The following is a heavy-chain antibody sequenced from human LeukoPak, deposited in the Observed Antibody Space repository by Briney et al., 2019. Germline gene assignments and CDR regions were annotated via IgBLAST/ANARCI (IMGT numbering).Heavy chain of an antibody. CDR3: AKGPAITMVRGVFFDY. Sequence: GGSLGLSCAASGFTFSSYGMHWVRQAPGKGLEWVAVISYDGSNKYYADSVKGRFTISRDNSKNTLYLQMNSLRAEDTAVYYCAKGPAITMVRGVFFDYWGQGTLVTVSS. V-gene: IGHV3-30*18. J-gene: IGHJ4*02. D-gene: IGHD3-10*01. CDR1: GFTFSSYG. CDR2: ISYDGSNK.